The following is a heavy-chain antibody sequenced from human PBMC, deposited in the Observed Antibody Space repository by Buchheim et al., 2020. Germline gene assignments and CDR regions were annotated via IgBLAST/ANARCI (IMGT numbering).Heavy chain of an antibody. CDR3: ATSLNSYCSSTSCYGGIGV. V-gene: IGHV3-30-3*01. D-gene: IGHD2-2*01. CDR1: GFTFSSYA. J-gene: IGHJ6*02. CDR2: ISYDGSNK. Sequence: QVQLVESGGGVVQSGRSLRLPCAASGFTFSSYAMHRVRQAPGKGLERVAVISYDGSNKYYADSVKGRFTISRDNSKYTLYLQMNSLRAEDTAVYYCATSLNSYCSSTSCYGGIGVWGQGTT.